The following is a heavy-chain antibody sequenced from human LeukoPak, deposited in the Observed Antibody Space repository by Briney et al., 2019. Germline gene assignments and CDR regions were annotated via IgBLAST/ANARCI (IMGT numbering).Heavy chain of an antibody. CDR1: GFTFSSYA. CDR2: ISGSGGNT. CDR3: AKGRPRNYYFDY. Sequence: GGSLRLSCAASGFTFSSYAMNWVRQAPGKGLEWVSGISGSGGNTYYADSVKGRFTISRDNSKNTLYLQMNSLRADDTAEYFCAKGRPRNYYFDYWGQRTLVTVSS. V-gene: IGHV3-23*01. J-gene: IGHJ4*02.